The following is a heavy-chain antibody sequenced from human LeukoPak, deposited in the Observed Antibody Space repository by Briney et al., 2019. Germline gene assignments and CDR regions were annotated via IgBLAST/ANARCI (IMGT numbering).Heavy chain of an antibody. J-gene: IGHJ2*01. CDR2: ISYDGSKK. D-gene: IGHD2-2*01. CDR3: ARGVPAAISNWYFDL. CDR1: GFTFSSYG. Sequence: PGGSLRLSCAASGFTFSSYGMHWVRQAPGKGLEWVAIISYDGSKKYYSDSVRGRFTISRDNSKNTLYLQMNSLRAEDTAVYYCARGVPAAISNWYFDLWGRGTLVTVSS. V-gene: IGHV3-30*03.